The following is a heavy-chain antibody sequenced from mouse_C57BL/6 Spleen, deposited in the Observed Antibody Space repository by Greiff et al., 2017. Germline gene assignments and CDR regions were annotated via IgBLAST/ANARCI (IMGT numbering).Heavy chain of an antibody. J-gene: IGHJ4*01. CDR3: TRWGNYYGSPAMDY. V-gene: IGHV1-15*01. CDR2: IDPETGGT. D-gene: IGHD1-1*01. Sequence: QVQLKESGAELVRPGASVTLSCKASGYTFTDYEMHWVKQTPVHGLEWIGAIDPETGGTAYNQKFKGKAILTADKSSSTAYMELRSLTSEDSAVYYCTRWGNYYGSPAMDYWGQGTSVTVSS. CDR1: GYTFTDYE.